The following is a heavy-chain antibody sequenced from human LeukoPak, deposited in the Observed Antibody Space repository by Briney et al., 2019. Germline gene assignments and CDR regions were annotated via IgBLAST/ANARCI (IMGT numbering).Heavy chain of an antibody. J-gene: IGHJ6*02. V-gene: IGHV3-21*01. CDR1: GFTFSSYS. Sequence: PGGSLRLSCAASGFTFSSYSMNWVRQAPGKGLEWVSSISSSSNHIYYADSGKGRFTISRDNAKNPLYLHMNSLRAEDTAVYYCARELVVAATHDYYYGMDVWGQGTTVTVSS. CDR3: ARELVVAATHDYYYGMDV. CDR2: ISSSSNHI. D-gene: IGHD2-15*01.